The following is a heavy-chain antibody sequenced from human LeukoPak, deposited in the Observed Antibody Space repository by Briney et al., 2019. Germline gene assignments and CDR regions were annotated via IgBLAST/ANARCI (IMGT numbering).Heavy chain of an antibody. CDR3: ARGGKTYYDFWSGYFNWFDP. CDR2: MDDRGDS. J-gene: IGHJ5*02. CDR1: GDSMRSYY. D-gene: IGHD3-3*01. Sequence: SETLSLTCTVSGDSMRSYYWSWIRQAPGKGLEWLGHMDDRGDSNYNPSLKGRGSISVDTSKNQFSLKLSSVTAADTAVYYCARGGKTYYDFWSGYFNWFDPWGQGTLVTVSS. V-gene: IGHV4-59*12.